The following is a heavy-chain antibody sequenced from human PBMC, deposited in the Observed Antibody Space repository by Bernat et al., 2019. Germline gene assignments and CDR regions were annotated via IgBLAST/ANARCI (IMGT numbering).Heavy chain of an antibody. CDR3: ARGAVGGAADPFDY. Sequence: EVQLVESGGGLVQPGGSLRLSCSASGLSVSTSYMSWVRQAPGKGLEWVSVIYSGGATHYADSVRGRFTISRDNSKNMLYVQMNSLRVDDTAVYYCARGAVGGAADPFDYWGQGTLVTVSA. CDR2: IYSGGAT. V-gene: IGHV3-66*01. J-gene: IGHJ4*02. CDR1: GLSVSTSY. D-gene: IGHD6-13*01.